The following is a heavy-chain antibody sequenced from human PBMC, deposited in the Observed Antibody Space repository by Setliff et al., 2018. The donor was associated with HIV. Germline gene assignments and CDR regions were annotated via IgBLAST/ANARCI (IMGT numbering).Heavy chain of an antibody. CDR2: ISWNEDR. D-gene: IGHD3-10*01. CDR3: AHSQGSGTFDVGFPYYFDY. CDR1: GFSLSTSGVG. V-gene: IGHV2-5*01. Sequence: SGPTLVNPTQTLTLTCTFSGFSLSTSGVGVGWIRQPPGKALEWIALISWNEDRRYSPSLKSRLTLSKDTSKNQAVLTMTNMDPVDTATYYCAHSQGSGTFDVGFPYYFDYWGQGTQVTAPQ. J-gene: IGHJ4*02.